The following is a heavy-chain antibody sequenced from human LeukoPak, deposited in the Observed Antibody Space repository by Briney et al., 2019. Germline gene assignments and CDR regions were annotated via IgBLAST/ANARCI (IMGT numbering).Heavy chain of an antibody. CDR1: GGTFSSYA. J-gene: IGHJ6*02. CDR2: IIPIFGTA. CDR3: ASVYCSGGSCYQNYYGMDV. D-gene: IGHD2-15*01. Sequence: SVKVSCKASGGTFSSYAISWVRQAPGQGLEWMGGIIPIFGTANYAQKFQGRVTITADESTSTAYMELSSLRSEDTAVYYCASVYCSGGSCYQNYYGMDVWGQGTTVTVSS. V-gene: IGHV1-69*13.